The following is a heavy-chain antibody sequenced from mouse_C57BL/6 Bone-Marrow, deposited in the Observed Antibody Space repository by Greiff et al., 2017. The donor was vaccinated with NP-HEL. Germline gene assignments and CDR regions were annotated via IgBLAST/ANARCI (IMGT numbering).Heavy chain of an antibody. V-gene: IGHV1-64*01. CDR2: FHPKIGSP. J-gene: IGHJ2*01. D-gene: IGHD4-1*01. Sequence: QVQLQQPGAELVKPGASVKLSCKASGYTFTSYWMHWVKQRPGQGLGWIGIFHPKIGSPTYNEKFKSKATLTVDKSSSTAYMQLSSLTSEDSAVYYCARNWVFDYWGQGTTLTVSS. CDR3: ARNWVFDY. CDR1: GYTFTSYW.